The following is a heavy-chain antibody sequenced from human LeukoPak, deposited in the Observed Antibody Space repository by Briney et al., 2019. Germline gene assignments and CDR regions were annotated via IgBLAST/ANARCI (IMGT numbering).Heavy chain of an antibody. CDR1: GFTFSSYW. CDR2: VNPQGSGT. V-gene: IGHV3-74*01. D-gene: IGHD6-19*01. J-gene: IGHJ4*02. Sequence: PGGSLRLSCAASGFTFSSYWMHWVRQAPGKGLVRVSRVNPQGSGTSYTDSVKGRFTISRDNAKDALHLRMDNLRVEDTAVYYCARARWSSTGWFLGYWGQGTLVTVSS. CDR3: ARARWSSTGWFLGY.